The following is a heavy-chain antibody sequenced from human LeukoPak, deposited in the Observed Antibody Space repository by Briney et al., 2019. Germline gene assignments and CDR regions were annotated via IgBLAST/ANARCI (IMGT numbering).Heavy chain of an antibody. CDR3: ARDQPLLAFDI. V-gene: IGHV4-34*01. CDR1: GGSFSGYY. CDR2: INHSGST. Sequence: SETLSLTCAVYGGSFSGYYWSWIRQPPGKGLEWIGEINHSGSTNYNPSLKSRVTISVDTSKNQFSLKLSSVTAADTAVYYCARDQPLLAFDIWGQGTMVTASS. J-gene: IGHJ3*02.